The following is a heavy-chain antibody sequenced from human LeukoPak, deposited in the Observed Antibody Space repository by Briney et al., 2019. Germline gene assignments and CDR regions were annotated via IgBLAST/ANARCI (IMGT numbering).Heavy chain of an antibody. CDR1: GFTFTGYY. V-gene: IGHV1-2*02. J-gene: IGHJ5*02. D-gene: IGHD4-23*01. Sequence: ASVKVSCKASGFTFTGYYIHWVRQAPGQGLEWMGWINPNSGGTSYAQTFQGRVTVTRDTSISTAYMDLSRLRSDDTAVCYCARGTMVVLTDGGWFDLWGQGTLVTVSS. CDR3: ARGTMVVLTDGGWFDL. CDR2: INPNSGGT.